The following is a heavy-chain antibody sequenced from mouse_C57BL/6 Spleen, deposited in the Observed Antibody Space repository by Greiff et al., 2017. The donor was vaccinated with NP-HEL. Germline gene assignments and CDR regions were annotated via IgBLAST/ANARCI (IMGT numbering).Heavy chain of an antibody. CDR1: GYAFTNYL. CDR3: ARSAHYGSSYPAWFAY. D-gene: IGHD1-1*01. CDR2: INPGSGGT. Sequence: QVQLQQSGAELVRPGTSVKVSCKASGYAFTNYLIEWVKQRPGQGLEWIGVINPGSGGTNYNEKFKGKATLTADKSSSTAYMQLSSLTSEDSAVYFCARSAHYGSSYPAWFAYWGQGTLVTVSA. J-gene: IGHJ3*01. V-gene: IGHV1-54*01.